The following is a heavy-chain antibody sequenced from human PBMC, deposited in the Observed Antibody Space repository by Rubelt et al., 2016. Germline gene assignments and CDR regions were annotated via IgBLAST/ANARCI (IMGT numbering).Heavy chain of an antibody. Sequence: QVQLVQSGAAVKKPGASVKVSCKASGYTFTGYYMHWVRQAPGQGLEWMGWINQNSGGPNYAQKLQGRVTMTTDTSTSTAYMELRSLRSDDTAVYYCARRDGYNWDDAFDIWGQGTMVTVSS. D-gene: IGHD5-24*01. J-gene: IGHJ3*02. CDR1: GYTFTGYY. CDR2: INQNSGGP. CDR3: ARRDGYNWDDAFDI. V-gene: IGHV1-2*02.